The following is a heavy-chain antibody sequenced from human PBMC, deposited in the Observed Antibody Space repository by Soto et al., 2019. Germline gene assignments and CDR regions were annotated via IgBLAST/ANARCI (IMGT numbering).Heavy chain of an antibody. V-gene: IGHV3-30*18. CDR3: AKGQKWYYDSSGYWTPFDY. CDR2: ISYDGSNK. CDR1: GFTFSSYG. J-gene: IGHJ4*02. D-gene: IGHD3-22*01. Sequence: QVQLVESGGGVVQPGRSLRLSCAASGFTFSSYGMHWVRQAPGKGLEWVAVISYDGSNKYYADSVKGRFTISRDNSKNTLNLQMDSLRTEDTAVYYCAKGQKWYYDSSGYWTPFDYWGQGTLVTVSS.